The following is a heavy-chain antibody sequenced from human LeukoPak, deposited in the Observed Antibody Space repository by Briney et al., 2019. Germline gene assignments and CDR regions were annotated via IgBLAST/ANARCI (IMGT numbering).Heavy chain of an antibody. J-gene: IGHJ4*02. CDR3: ARDRGYYDSSGPLYYFDY. CDR2: IYHSGST. Sequence: SETLSLTCTVTGGSITSSSYYWGWLRQPPGKGLEWIGTIYHSGSTYYNPSLKSRVTISVDTSKNQFSLKLSSVTAADTAVYYCARDRGYYDSSGPLYYFDYWGQGTLVTVSS. V-gene: IGHV4-39*02. D-gene: IGHD3-22*01. CDR1: GGSITSSSYY.